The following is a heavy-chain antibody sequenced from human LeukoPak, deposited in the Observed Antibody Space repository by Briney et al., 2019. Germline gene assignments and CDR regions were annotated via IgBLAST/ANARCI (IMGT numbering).Heavy chain of an antibody. Sequence: ASVKVSCKASGYTFTSYGISWVRQAPGQGLEWMGWISAYNGNTNYAQKLQGRVTMTTDTSTSTAYMELRSLRSDDTAVYYCARGLTSLRSITTRRNAFDIWGQGTMVTVSS. D-gene: IGHD3-10*01. V-gene: IGHV1-18*01. CDR3: ARGLTSLRSITTRRNAFDI. J-gene: IGHJ3*02. CDR1: GYTFTSYG. CDR2: ISAYNGNT.